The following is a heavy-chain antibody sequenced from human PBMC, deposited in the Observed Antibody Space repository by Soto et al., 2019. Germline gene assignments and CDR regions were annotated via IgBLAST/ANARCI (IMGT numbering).Heavy chain of an antibody. V-gene: IGHV3-7*01. Sequence: GGSLRLSCAASGFTFSSYWMSWVPPAPGKGLEWVANIKQDGSEKYYVDSVKGRFTISRDNAKNSLYLQMNSLRDEDTAVYYCASPSSIAARGLLDYWGQGTLVTVSS. CDR2: IKQDGSEK. J-gene: IGHJ4*02. CDR3: ASPSSIAARGLLDY. D-gene: IGHD6-6*01. CDR1: GFTFSSYW.